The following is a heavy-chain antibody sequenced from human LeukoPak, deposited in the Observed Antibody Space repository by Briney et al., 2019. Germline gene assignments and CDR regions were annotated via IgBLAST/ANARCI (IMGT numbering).Heavy chain of an antibody. CDR1: GFTFDDYA. CDR3: ARRSGDDALDI. CDR2: ISWNSGSI. D-gene: IGHD3-10*01. J-gene: IGHJ3*02. V-gene: IGHV3-9*03. Sequence: GRSLRLSCAASGFTFDDYAMHWVRQAPGKGLEWVSGISWNSGSIGYADSVKGRFTISRDNAKNSLYLQMNSLRAEDMALYYCARRSGDDALDIWGQGTMVTVSS.